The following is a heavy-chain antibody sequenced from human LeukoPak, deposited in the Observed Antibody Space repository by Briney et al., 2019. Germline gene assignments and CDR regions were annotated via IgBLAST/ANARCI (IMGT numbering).Heavy chain of an antibody. CDR3: ARDPIRITMIVVPRWAFDI. CDR1: GGAFSSYY. Sequence: PSETLSLTCTVAGGAFSSYYCSWIRQPPRKGLAWIGSISYSGSTNYNPSLKSRVTISVDTSKNQFSLKLSSVTAADTAVYYCARDPIRITMIVVPRWAFDIWGQGTMVTVSS. J-gene: IGHJ3*02. CDR2: ISYSGST. V-gene: IGHV4-59*12. D-gene: IGHD3-22*01.